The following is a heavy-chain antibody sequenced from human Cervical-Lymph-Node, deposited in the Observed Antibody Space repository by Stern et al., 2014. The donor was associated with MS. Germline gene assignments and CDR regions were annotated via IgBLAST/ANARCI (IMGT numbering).Heavy chain of an antibody. CDR3: ARDGYSSTEYYLEY. V-gene: IGHV4-61*01. D-gene: IGHD2-2*01. Sequence: QLQLQESGPGLVKPSETLSLTCTVSGDSISRRSYYWSWIRQPPGQGLAWIGVIYYGGSTKYNPSLNSRVTILQDSSKNQISLKLNSVTAADSAVYYCARDGYSSTEYYLEYWGQGILVTVSS. CDR2: IYYGGST. J-gene: IGHJ4*02. CDR1: GDSISRRSYY.